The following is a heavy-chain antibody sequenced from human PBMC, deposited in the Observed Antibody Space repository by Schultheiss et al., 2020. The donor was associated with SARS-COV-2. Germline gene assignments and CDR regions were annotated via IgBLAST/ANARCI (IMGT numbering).Heavy chain of an antibody. CDR3: ARDGGGYNSKYAFDI. J-gene: IGHJ3*02. CDR2: ISSSSSYI. V-gene: IGHV3-21*01. D-gene: IGHD5-24*01. CDR1: GFTFSSYS. Sequence: GGSLRLSCAASGFTFSSYSMNWVRQAPGKGLEWVSSISSSSSYIYYADSVKGRFTISRDNAKNSLYLQMNSLRAEDTAVYYCARDGGGYNSKYAFDIWGQGTMVTVSS.